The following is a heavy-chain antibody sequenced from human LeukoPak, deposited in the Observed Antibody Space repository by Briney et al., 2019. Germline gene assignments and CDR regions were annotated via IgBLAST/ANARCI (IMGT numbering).Heavy chain of an antibody. CDR2: IYPGDSDT. CDR1: GYTFTTYW. CDR3: ARLSSAYSGAFDY. V-gene: IGHV5-51*01. J-gene: IGHJ4*02. D-gene: IGHD3-22*01. Sequence: MHGESLKISCQGSGYTFTTYWIGWVRQLPGKGLEWMGIIYPGDSDTRYSPSFQGQVTISADKSITTADLQWSSLKASDTAMYYCARLSSAYSGAFDYWGQGTLVTVSS.